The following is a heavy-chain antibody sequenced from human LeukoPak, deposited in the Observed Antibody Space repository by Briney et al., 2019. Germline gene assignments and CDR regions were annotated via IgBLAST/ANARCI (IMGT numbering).Heavy chain of an antibody. CDR2: IYYSGST. CDR3: ARQLRDAFDI. D-gene: IGHD4-23*01. V-gene: IGHV4-59*01. Sequence: PSETLSLTCTVSGGSISRYYWSWIRQPPGKGLEWIGYIYYSGSTNYNPSLKSRVTISVDTSKNQFSLKLSSVTAADTAVYYCARQLRDAFDIWGQGTMVTVSS. J-gene: IGHJ3*02. CDR1: GGSISRYY.